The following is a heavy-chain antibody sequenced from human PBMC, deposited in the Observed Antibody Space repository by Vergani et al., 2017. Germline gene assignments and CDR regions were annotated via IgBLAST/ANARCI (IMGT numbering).Heavy chain of an antibody. V-gene: IGHV3-30*02. CDR2: IRSDESRR. D-gene: IGHD2-15*01. J-gene: IGHJ4*02. CDR3: VKEGGGYCSGGTCYPEY. Sequence: VLLVESGGDLVQPGGSLRLSCAASGFTFSTYAMTWVRQAPGKGLEWVASIRSDESRRYYGDSMEGPFTISRDNSKNTLYLQMKSLRPEDTAVYYCVKEGGGYCSGGTCYPEYWGQGTLVIVSS. CDR1: GFTFSTYA.